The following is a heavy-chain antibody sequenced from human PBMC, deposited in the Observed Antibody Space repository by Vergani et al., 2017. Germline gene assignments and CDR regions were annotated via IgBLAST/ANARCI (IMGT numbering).Heavy chain of an antibody. Sequence: QVQLVESGGGVVQPGRSLRLSCAASGFTFSSYGMHWVRQAPGKGLEWVAVISYDGSNKYYADSVKGRFTISRDNSKNTLYLQMNSLRAEDTAVYYCAKCDSGSSLFDYWGQGTLVTVSS. CDR2: ISYDGSNK. D-gene: IGHD1-26*01. J-gene: IGHJ4*02. V-gene: IGHV3-30*18. CDR1: GFTFSSYG. CDR3: AKCDSGSSLFDY.